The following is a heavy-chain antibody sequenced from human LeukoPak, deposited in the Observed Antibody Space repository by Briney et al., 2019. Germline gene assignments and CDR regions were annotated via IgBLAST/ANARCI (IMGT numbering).Heavy chain of an antibody. CDR3: ARGLSPPEYYFDY. V-gene: IGHV4-59*10. Sequence: SETLSLTCAVYGGSFSGYYWSWIRQPPGKGLEWIGRIYTSGSTNYNPSLKSRVTMSVDTSKNQFSLKLSSVTAADTAVYYCARGLSPPEYYFDYWGQGTLVTVSS. CDR2: IYTSGST. CDR1: GGSFSGYY. J-gene: IGHJ4*02. D-gene: IGHD2-21*01.